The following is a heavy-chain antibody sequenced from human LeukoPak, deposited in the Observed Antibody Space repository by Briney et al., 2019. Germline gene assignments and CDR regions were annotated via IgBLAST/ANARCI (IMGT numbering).Heavy chain of an antibody. J-gene: IGHJ4*02. Sequence: ASVKVSCKASGGTFSSYAISWVRQAPGQGLEWMGWISAYNGNTNYAQKLQGRVTMTTDTSTSTAYMELRSLRSDDTAVYYCARESSYCSGGSCYDYFDYWGQGTLVTVSS. CDR3: ARESSYCSGGSCYDYFDY. V-gene: IGHV1-18*01. CDR2: ISAYNGNT. CDR1: GGTFSSYA. D-gene: IGHD2-15*01.